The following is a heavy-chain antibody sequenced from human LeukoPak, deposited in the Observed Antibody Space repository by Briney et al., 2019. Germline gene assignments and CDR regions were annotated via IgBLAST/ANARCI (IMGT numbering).Heavy chain of an antibody. V-gene: IGHV3-7*01. J-gene: IGHJ4*02. CDR1: GFTFNIYS. CDR2: MNEYGSEI. Sequence: GGSLRLSCAASGFTFNIYSMSWVRQAPGKGLEWVAKMNEYGSEIFYVDSVKGRFTISRDNGKNSLYLQMNRLRAEDTAVYYCARPRGCGSSRCNNFDYWGQGTLVTVSS. CDR3: ARPRGCGSSRCNNFDY. D-gene: IGHD2-2*01.